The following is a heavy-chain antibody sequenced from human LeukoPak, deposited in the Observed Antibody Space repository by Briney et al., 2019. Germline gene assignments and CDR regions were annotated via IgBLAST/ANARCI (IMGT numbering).Heavy chain of an antibody. V-gene: IGHV3-7*01. Sequence: GGSLRLSCAASGFTFNSNWMSWVRQAPGRGLEWVANINQDGRRTYYVDSVEDRFSISRDNAKNSLYLQVNSLRAEDTAVYYCARDVDYIDVWGKGTTVTVSS. D-gene: IGHD2-21*01. CDR1: GFTFNSNW. J-gene: IGHJ6*03. CDR3: ARDVDYIDV. CDR2: INQDGRRT.